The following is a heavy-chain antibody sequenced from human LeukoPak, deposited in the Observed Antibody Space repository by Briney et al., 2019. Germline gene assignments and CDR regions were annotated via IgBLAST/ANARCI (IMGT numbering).Heavy chain of an antibody. J-gene: IGHJ4*02. Sequence: PGRSLRLSCVASGFTFSNYGMHWVRQAPGKGLEWVAVIWYDGSKKYYADSVKGRFTISRDSSKNTLSLQMNSLRADDTAVYYCARGTFGIDYWGQGTLVTVSS. CDR2: IWYDGSKK. CDR3: ARGTFGIDY. D-gene: IGHD1-14*01. CDR1: GFTFSNYG. V-gene: IGHV3-33*01.